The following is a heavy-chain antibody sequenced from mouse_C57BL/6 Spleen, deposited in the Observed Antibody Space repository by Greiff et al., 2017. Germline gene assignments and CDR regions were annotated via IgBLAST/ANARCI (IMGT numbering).Heavy chain of an antibody. CDR3: ARGDYGSSYLDY. Sequence: VQGVESGPELVKPGASVKISCKASGYAFSSSWMNWVKQRPGKGLEWIGRIYPGDGDTNYNGKFKGKATLTADKSSSTAYMQLSSLTSEDSAVYFCARGDYGSSYLDYWGQGTTLTVSS. V-gene: IGHV1-82*01. J-gene: IGHJ2*01. CDR2: IYPGDGDT. D-gene: IGHD1-1*01. CDR1: GYAFSSSW.